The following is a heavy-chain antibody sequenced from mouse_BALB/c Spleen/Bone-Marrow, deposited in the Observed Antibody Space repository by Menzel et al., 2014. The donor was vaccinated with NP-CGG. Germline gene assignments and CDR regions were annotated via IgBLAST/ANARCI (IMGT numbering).Heavy chain of an antibody. J-gene: IGHJ2*01. CDR2: IVPRSGYT. Sequence: VQLQESASELARPGASVRLSCRASGYTFTGYTMQWVKQRPGQGLEWIGYIVPRSGYTDYNQKFKDKTTLTADKSSNTAYMQLSRLTSEDSAVYYCARKDITTAYFDYWGQGTTLTVSS. CDR1: GYTFTGYT. CDR3: ARKDITTAYFDY. V-gene: IGHV1-4*02. D-gene: IGHD1-2*01.